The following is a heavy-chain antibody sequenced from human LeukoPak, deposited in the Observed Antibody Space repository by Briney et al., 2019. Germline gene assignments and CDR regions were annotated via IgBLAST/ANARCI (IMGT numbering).Heavy chain of an antibody. V-gene: IGHV4-34*01. CDR2: INHSGST. CDR3: ARYTYDSSGLYYYYYMDV. Sequence: SETLSLTCTVSGGSIHSYWSWIRQPPGKGLEWIGEINHSGSTNYNPSLKSRVIISLDTSKNQFSLKLSSVTAADTAVYYCARYTYDSSGLYYYYYMDVWGKGTTVTVSS. J-gene: IGHJ6*03. D-gene: IGHD3-22*01. CDR1: GGSIHSY.